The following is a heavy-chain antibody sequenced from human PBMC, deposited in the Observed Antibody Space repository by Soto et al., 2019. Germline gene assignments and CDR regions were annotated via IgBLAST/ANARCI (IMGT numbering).Heavy chain of an antibody. CDR1: GFTFNNYA. J-gene: IGHJ4*02. Sequence: EVQLLESGGGLVQPGGSLRLSCAASGFTFNNYAMGWVRQAPGKGLEWVSAITDSGDDTYYIDSVKGRFTISRDTSNSTLYLQMNSLRAEDTAIYYCAKLGSSSWSPHYYFDYWGQGTLVTVSS. V-gene: IGHV3-23*01. CDR3: AKLGSSSWSPHYYFDY. CDR2: ITDSGDDT. D-gene: IGHD2-2*01.